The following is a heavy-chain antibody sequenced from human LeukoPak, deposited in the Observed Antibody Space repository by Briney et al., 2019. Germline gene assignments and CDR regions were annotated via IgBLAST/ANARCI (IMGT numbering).Heavy chain of an antibody. CDR1: GGPISSYF. D-gene: IGHD2-21*02. CDR3: AVVVVTAMGYDAFDI. J-gene: IGHJ3*02. V-gene: IGHV4-34*01. Sequence: SETLSLTCTVSGGPISSYFWSWIRQPPGKGLEWIGEINHSGSTNYNPSLKSRVTISVDTSKNQFSLKLSSVTAADTAVYYCAVVVVTAMGYDAFDIWGQGTMVTVSS. CDR2: INHSGST.